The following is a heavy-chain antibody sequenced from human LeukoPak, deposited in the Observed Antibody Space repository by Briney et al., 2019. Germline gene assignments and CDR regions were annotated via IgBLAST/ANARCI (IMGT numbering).Heavy chain of an antibody. CDR3: ARSSYSSSSSV. J-gene: IGHJ3*01. V-gene: IGHV3-7*03. CDR2: INHNGNVN. Sequence: GGSLRLSCAASGFTFSSYWMNWARQAPGKGLEWVASINHNGNVNYYVDSVKGRFTISRDNAKNSLYLQMSNLRAEDTAVYFCARSSYSSSSSVWGQGTMVTVSS. CDR1: GFTFSSYW. D-gene: IGHD6-6*01.